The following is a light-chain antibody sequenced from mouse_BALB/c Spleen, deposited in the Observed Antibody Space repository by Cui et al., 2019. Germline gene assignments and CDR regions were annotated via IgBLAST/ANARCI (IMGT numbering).Light chain of an antibody. V-gene: IGKV4-68*01. J-gene: IGKJ2*01. CDR1: SSVSY. CDR3: QQWSSNPYT. Sequence: QIVLTQSPALMSASPGEKVTMTRSASSSVSYMYWYQQKPRASPKPWIYLTSNLASGVPARFSGSGSGTSYSLTISSMEAEDAATYYCQQWSSNPYTFGGGTKLEIK. CDR2: LTS.